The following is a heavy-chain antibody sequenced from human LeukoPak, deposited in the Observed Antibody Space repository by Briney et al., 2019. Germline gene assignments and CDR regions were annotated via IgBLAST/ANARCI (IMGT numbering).Heavy chain of an antibody. CDR3: ARDATARYYYYGMDV. V-gene: IGHV1-69*13. CDR1: GGTFSSYA. J-gene: IGHJ6*02. Sequence: SVKVSCKASGGTFSSYAISWVRQAPGQGLEWMGGIIPIFGTANYAQKFQGRVTITADESTSTAYMELSSLRSEDTAVYYCARDATARYYYYGMDVWGQGTTVTVSS. D-gene: IGHD5-18*01. CDR2: IIPIFGTA.